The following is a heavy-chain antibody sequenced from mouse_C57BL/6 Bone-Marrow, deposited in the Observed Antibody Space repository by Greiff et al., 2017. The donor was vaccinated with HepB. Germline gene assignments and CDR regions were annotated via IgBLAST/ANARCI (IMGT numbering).Heavy chain of an antibody. D-gene: IGHD1-1*01. Sequence: QVQLQQSGAELVRPGASVTLSCKASGYTFTDYEMHWVKQTPVHGLEWIGAIDPETGGTAYNQKFKGKAILTADKSSRTAYMELRSLTSEDSAVYYCTRVTTVVATKGYFDVWGTGTTVTVSS. CDR2: IDPETGGT. CDR3: TRVTTVVATKGYFDV. V-gene: IGHV1-15*01. J-gene: IGHJ1*03. CDR1: GYTFTDYE.